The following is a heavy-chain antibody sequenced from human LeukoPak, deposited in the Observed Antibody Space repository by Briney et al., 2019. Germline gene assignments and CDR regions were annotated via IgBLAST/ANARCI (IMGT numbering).Heavy chain of an antibody. CDR2: IYYSGST. CDR1: GGSISSYY. D-gene: IGHD3-10*01. Sequence: PSETLSLTCTVSGGSISSYYWTWIRQPPGKGLEWIAYIYYSGSTNYNPSLKSRVTISVDTSKNQFSLKLSSVTAADTAVYYCARGDYYYGSGSYYSPTFDYWGQGTLVTVSS. CDR3: ARGDYYYGSGSYYSPTFDY. V-gene: IGHV4-59*01. J-gene: IGHJ4*02.